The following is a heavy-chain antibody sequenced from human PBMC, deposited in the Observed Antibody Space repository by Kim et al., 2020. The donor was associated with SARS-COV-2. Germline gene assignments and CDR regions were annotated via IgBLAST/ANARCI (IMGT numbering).Heavy chain of an antibody. J-gene: IGHJ4*01. Sequence: GGSLRLSCAVSGFTFSNYRMDWVRQAPVKGLEWLSYISSSSSTVDYADSVMGRFTISRDNARNTLYLQMNDLRDDDTAVYYCSIDRAGGYNLFYFDNWG. CDR3: SIDRAGGYNLFYFDN. CDR2: ISSSSSTV. D-gene: IGHD5-12*01. V-gene: IGHV3-48*02. CDR1: GFTFSNYR.